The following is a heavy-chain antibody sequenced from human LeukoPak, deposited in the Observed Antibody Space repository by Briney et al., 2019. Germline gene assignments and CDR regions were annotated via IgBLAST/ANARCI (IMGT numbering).Heavy chain of an antibody. CDR1: GFTVSSNY. V-gene: IGHV3-53*01. Sequence: QPGGSLRLSCAASGFTVSSNYMSWVRQAPGKGLGWVSVIYSGGSTYYADSVKGRFTISRDNSKNTLYLQMNSLRAEDTAVYYCARLGELTFFDYWGQGTLVTVSS. CDR3: ARLGELTFFDY. CDR2: IYSGGST. D-gene: IGHD3-16*01. J-gene: IGHJ4*02.